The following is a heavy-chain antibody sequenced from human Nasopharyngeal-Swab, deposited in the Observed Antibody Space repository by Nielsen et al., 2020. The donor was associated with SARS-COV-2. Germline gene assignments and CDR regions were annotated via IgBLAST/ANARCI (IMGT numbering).Heavy chain of an antibody. CDR2: MYYRGST. J-gene: IGHJ6*02. CDR1: GGSISSTNHY. V-gene: IGHV4-39*01. Sequence: SETLSLTCAVSGGSISSTNHYWGWIRQPPGKGLEWIGSMYYRGSTYYNPSLKSRVTLSVDTSKNQLSLKMSSVTAADTAVYYCASQKDNPHYTMDVWGQGTTVTVSS. D-gene: IGHD5-24*01. CDR3: ASQKDNPHYTMDV.